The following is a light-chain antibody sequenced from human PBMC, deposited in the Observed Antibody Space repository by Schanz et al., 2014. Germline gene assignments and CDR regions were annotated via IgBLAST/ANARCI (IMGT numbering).Light chain of an antibody. CDR3: QQRSNWLYT. J-gene: IGKJ2*01. CDR2: GAS. CDR1: QSVGSN. V-gene: IGKV3D-15*01. Sequence: EIVMTQFPATLSVSPGESATLSCRASQSVGSNLAWYQQIPGQAPRLLIYGASSRAHGIPDRFSGSGSGTDFTLTISSLEPQDFVFYYCQQRSNWLYTFGQGTKLEI.